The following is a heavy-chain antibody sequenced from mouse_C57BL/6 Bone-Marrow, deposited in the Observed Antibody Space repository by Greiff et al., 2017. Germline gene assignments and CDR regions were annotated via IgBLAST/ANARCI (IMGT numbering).Heavy chain of an antibody. J-gene: IGHJ3*01. Sequence: EVQGVESGGDLVKPGGSLKLSCAASGFTFSSYGMSWVRQTPDKRLEWVATISSGGSYTYYPDSVKGRFTISRDNAKNTLYLQMSSLKSDDTAMYYCARRWLRAWFAYWGQGTLVTVSA. CDR2: ISSGGSYT. D-gene: IGHD2-2*01. CDR1: GFTFSSYG. CDR3: ARRWLRAWFAY. V-gene: IGHV5-6*01.